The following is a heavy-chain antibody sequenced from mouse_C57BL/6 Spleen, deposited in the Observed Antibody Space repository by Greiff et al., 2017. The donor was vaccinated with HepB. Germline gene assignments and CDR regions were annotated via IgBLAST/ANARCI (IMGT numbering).Heavy chain of an antibody. J-gene: IGHJ3*01. CDR3: ARCVTGTAWFAD. Sequence: QVQLQQPGAELVKPGASVKMSCKASGYTFTSYWITWVKQRPGQGLEWIGDIYPGSGSTNYNEKFKSKATLTVDTSSSTAYMQLSSLTSEDSAVYYCARCVTGTAWFADWGQGTLVTVSA. CDR2: IYPGSGST. CDR1: GYTFTSYW. V-gene: IGHV1-55*01. D-gene: IGHD4-1*01.